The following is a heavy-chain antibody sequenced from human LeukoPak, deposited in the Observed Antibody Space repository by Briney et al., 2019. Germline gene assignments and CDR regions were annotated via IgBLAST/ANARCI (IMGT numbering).Heavy chain of an antibody. Sequence: PGGSLRLSCAASGFTFSSYSMNWVRQAPGKGLEWVSSISSSSSYIYYADSVKGRFTISRDNAKNSLYLRMNSLRAEDTAVYYCARDKVELRGAPDYYYGMDVWGQGTTVTVSS. CDR3: ARDKVELRGAPDYYYGMDV. CDR1: GFTFSSYS. CDR2: ISSSSSYI. D-gene: IGHD1-7*01. V-gene: IGHV3-21*01. J-gene: IGHJ6*02.